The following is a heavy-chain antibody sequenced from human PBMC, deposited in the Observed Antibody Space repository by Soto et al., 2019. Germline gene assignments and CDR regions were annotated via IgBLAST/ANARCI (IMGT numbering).Heavy chain of an antibody. CDR1: GLTFSDCY. D-gene: IGHD3-10*01. J-gene: IGHJ6*02. CDR3: ARVRFGEWGYAMDV. Sequence: QVQLVESGGGLVKPGGSLRLSCAASGLTFSDCYMNWIRQAPGKGLEWVSYISSSGSSINYAGSVKGRFTISRDNAKNSLYLQMNGRRAEVTAMYYCARVRFGEWGYAMDVWGQGTTVTVSS. V-gene: IGHV3-11*01. CDR2: ISSSGSSI.